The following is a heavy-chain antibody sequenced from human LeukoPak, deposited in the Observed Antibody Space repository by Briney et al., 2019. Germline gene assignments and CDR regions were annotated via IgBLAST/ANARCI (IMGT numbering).Heavy chain of an antibody. V-gene: IGHV4-4*07. J-gene: IGHJ5*02. CDR2: ISGSGVI. CDR1: GGPITTYY. CDR3: ARDSGTTGEVKLDP. D-gene: IGHD3-10*01. Sequence: SETLSLTCTVSGGPITTYYLSWIRQSAGMGLEWIGRISGSGVITYNPSLKSRVILSLDTSNNHFSLKLISVTAADTAVYYCARDSGTTGEVKLDPWGQGMLSPSPQ.